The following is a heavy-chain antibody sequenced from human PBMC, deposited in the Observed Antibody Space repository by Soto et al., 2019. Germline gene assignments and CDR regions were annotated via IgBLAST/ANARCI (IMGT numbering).Heavy chain of an antibody. Sequence: ASVKVSCKASGYTLTSYGISWVRQAPGQGLEWMGWISAYSDNTNYAQKLQGRVTMTTDTSTSTAYMELRSLRSDDTAVYYCARQGVVVPAATPYYCYYGMDVWGQGTTVTVSS. V-gene: IGHV1-18*04. CDR3: ARQGVVVPAATPYYCYYGMDV. CDR2: ISAYSDNT. J-gene: IGHJ6*02. D-gene: IGHD2-2*01. CDR1: GYTLTSYG.